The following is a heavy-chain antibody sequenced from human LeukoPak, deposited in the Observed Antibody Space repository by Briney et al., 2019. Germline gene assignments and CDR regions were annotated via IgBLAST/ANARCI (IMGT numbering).Heavy chain of an antibody. V-gene: IGHV3-30-3*01. Sequence: GRSLRLSCAASGFTFSSYAMHWVRQAPGKGLEWVAVISYDGSNKYYADSVEGRFTISRDNSKNTLYLQMNSLRAEDTAVYYCARAVAGFNWFDPWGQGTLVTVSS. CDR2: ISYDGSNK. CDR3: ARAVAGFNWFDP. CDR1: GFTFSSYA. D-gene: IGHD6-19*01. J-gene: IGHJ5*02.